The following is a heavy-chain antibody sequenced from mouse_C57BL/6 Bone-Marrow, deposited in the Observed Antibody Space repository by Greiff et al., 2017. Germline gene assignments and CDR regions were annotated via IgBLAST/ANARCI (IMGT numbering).Heavy chain of an antibody. D-gene: IGHD1-1*01. V-gene: IGHV3-5*01. CDR2: IYYSGTI. J-gene: IGHJ1*03. CDR1: GISITTGNYR. Sequence: EVKLMESGPGLVKPSQTVFLTCTVTGISITTGNYRWSWIRQFPGNKLEWIGYIYYSGTITYNPSLTSRTTITRDTPKNQFFLEMNSLTAEDTAADYCARENRGRSYDWYFDVWGTGTTVTVSS. CDR3: ARENRGRSYDWYFDV.